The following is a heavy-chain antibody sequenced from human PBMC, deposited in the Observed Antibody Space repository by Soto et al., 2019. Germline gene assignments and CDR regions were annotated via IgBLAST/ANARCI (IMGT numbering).Heavy chain of an antibody. CDR1: GFTFSSYG. CDR2: ISYDGSNK. V-gene: IGHV3-30*03. J-gene: IGHJ4*02. D-gene: IGHD3-10*01. CDR3: AAGPIGLDY. Sequence: QVQLVESGGGVVQPGRSLRLSCAASGFTFSSYGMHWVRQAPGKGLEWVAVISYDGSNKYYADSVKGRFTISRDNSKNTLYLQMNSLRAEDTAVYYCAAGPIGLDYWGQGTLVTVSS.